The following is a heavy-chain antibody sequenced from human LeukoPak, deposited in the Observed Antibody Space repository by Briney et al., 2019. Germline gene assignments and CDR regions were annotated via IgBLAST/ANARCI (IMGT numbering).Heavy chain of an antibody. Sequence: GGSPRLSCAASGFTFSNYEMNWVRQAPGKGLEWVSYISSSGSTIYYADSVKGRFTISRDNAKNSLYLQMNSLRAEDTAVYYCARDLLIAVRLHYFDYWGQGTLVTVSS. J-gene: IGHJ4*02. CDR1: GFTFSNYE. CDR2: ISSSGSTI. CDR3: ARDLLIAVRLHYFDY. D-gene: IGHD6-6*01. V-gene: IGHV3-48*03.